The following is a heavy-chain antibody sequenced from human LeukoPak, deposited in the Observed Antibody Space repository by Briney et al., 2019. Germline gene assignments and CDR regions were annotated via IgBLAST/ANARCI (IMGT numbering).Heavy chain of an antibody. J-gene: IGHJ4*02. CDR1: GASISYYY. Sequence: SETLSLTCTVSGASISYYYCTWIRQPAGKGLEWIGHIYTSGSTNYNPSLKSRVSMSVDTSKNQFSLKLSSVTAADAAVYYCAIYTDHSDSSGYYYVDYWGQGTLVTVSS. CDR2: IYTSGST. D-gene: IGHD3-22*01. V-gene: IGHV4-4*07. CDR3: AIYTDHSDSSGYYYVDY.